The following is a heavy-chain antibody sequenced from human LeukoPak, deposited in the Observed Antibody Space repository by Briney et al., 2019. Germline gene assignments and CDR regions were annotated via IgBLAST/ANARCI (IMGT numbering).Heavy chain of an antibody. V-gene: IGHV3-9*01. Sequence: PGGSLRLSCAASGFTFDDYAMHWVRQAPGKGLEWVSGISWNSISIGYADSVKGRFTISRDNAKNSLYLQVNSLRPEDTALYYCAKGSDSIPKYPFDYWGQGTLVTVSS. J-gene: IGHJ4*02. CDR3: AKGSDSIPKYPFDY. CDR1: GFTFDDYA. CDR2: ISWNSISI. D-gene: IGHD3-22*01.